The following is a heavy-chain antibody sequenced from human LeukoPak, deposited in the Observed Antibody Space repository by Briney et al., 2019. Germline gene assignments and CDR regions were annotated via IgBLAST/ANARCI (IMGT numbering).Heavy chain of an antibody. CDR2: IYYSGST. Sequence: SETLSLTCTVSGGSIGSSTYYWGWIRQPPGQGLEWIGSIYYSGSTYYNPSLKSRVTISVDTSKNQFSLKLSSVTAADTAVYYCASGYSSSWKYFQHWGQGTLVTVSS. V-gene: IGHV4-39*07. CDR1: GGSIGSSTYY. CDR3: ASGYSSSWKYFQH. J-gene: IGHJ1*01. D-gene: IGHD6-13*01.